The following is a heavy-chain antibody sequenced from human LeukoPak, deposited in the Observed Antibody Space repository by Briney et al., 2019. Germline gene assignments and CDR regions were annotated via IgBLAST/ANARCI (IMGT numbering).Heavy chain of an antibody. Sequence: SETLSLTCAVYGGSFSGYYWSWIRQLPGKGLEWIGEINHSGSTNYNPSLKSRVTISVDTSKNQFSLKLSSVTAADTAVYYCARAGLWLSRGATFVDYWGQGTLVTVSS. CDR3: ARAGLWLSRGATFVDY. CDR2: INHSGST. J-gene: IGHJ4*02. CDR1: GGSFSGYY. D-gene: IGHD5-18*01. V-gene: IGHV4-34*01.